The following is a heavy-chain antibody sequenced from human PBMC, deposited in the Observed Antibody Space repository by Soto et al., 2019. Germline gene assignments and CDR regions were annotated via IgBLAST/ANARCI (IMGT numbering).Heavy chain of an antibody. CDR1: GGSISSYY. CDR2: IYYSGST. D-gene: IGHD3-3*01. J-gene: IGHJ4*01. Sequence: SETLSLTCTVSGGSISSYYWSWIRQPPGKGLEWIGYIYYSGSTNYNPSLKSRVTISVDTSKNQFSLKLSSVTAADTAVYYCGRLETYYDFWIGSPNSKFDDWGQGTLVTVSS. V-gene: IGHV4-59*08. CDR3: GRLETYYDFWIGSPNSKFDD.